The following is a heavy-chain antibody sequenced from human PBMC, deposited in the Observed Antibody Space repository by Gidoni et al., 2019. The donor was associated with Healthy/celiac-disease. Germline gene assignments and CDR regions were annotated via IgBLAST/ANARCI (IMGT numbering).Heavy chain of an antibody. D-gene: IGHD2-15*01. J-gene: IGHJ6*02. V-gene: IGHV3-23*01. CDR1: GFTFSSYA. Sequence: EVQLLESGGGLVQHGGSLRLCGAASGFTFSSYAMSWLRQAPGTGLEWVSAISGSGVSTYYADSVKGRFTISREHSKNTLYLQMNSLRAEDTAVYYCAKTGYCSGGSCRYYYYGMDVWGQGTTVTVSS. CDR2: ISGSGVST. CDR3: AKTGYCSGGSCRYYYYGMDV.